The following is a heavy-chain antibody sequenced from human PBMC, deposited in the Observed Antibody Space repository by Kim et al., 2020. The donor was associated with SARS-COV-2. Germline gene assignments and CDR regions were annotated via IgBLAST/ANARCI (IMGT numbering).Heavy chain of an antibody. CDR2: INHSGST. CDR1: GGSFSGYY. V-gene: IGHV4-34*01. J-gene: IGHJ6*02. Sequence: SETLSLTCAVYGGSFSGYYWSWIRQPPGKGLEWIGEINHSGSTNYNPSLKSRVTISVDTSKNQFSLKLSSVTAADTAVYYCARLWRPHMVRGVYYYYYGMDVWGQGTTVTVSS. CDR3: ARLWRPHMVRGVYYYYYGMDV. D-gene: IGHD3-10*01.